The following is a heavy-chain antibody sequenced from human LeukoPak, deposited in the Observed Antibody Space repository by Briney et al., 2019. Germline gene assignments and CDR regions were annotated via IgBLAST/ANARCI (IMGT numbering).Heavy chain of an antibody. Sequence: GGSLRLSCAASGFTVSSNYMSWVRQAPGKGLEWVSVIYSGGSTYYADSVKGRFTISRDNSKNTLYLQMNGLRAEDTAVYYCARVSSGWLNYWGQGTLVTVSS. CDR3: ARVSSGWLNY. CDR2: IYSGGST. J-gene: IGHJ4*02. V-gene: IGHV3-53*01. CDR1: GFTVSSNY. D-gene: IGHD6-19*01.